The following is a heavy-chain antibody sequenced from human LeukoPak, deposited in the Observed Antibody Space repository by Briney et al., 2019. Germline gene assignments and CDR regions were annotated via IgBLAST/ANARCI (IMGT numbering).Heavy chain of an antibody. CDR1: GYTFTGYY. Sequence: GASVKVSCKASGYTFTGYYMHWVRQAPGQGLEWMGWINPNSGGTNYAQKFQGRVTMTRDTSISTAYMELSRLRSDDTAVYYCARGGLGYYDSNGYPLWGQGTLVTVSS. CDR2: INPNSGGT. J-gene: IGHJ4*02. V-gene: IGHV1-2*02. CDR3: ARGGLGYYDSNGYPL. D-gene: IGHD3-22*01.